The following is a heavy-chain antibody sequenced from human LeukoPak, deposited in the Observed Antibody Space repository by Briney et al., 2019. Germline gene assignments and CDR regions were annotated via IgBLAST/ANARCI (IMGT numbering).Heavy chain of an antibody. V-gene: IGHV4-59*08. CDR2: IYYSGST. Sequence: PSETLSLTCTVSGGSICSYYWSWIRQPPGKGLEWIGYIYYSGSTNYNPSLKSRVTISVDTSKNQFSLKLSSVTAADTAVYYCARFDYGGNSFDYWGQGTLVTVSS. CDR3: ARFDYGGNSFDY. J-gene: IGHJ4*02. D-gene: IGHD4-23*01. CDR1: GGSICSYY.